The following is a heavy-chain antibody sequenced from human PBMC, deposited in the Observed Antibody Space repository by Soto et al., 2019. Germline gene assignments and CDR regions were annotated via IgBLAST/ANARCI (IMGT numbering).Heavy chain of an antibody. V-gene: IGHV3-9*01. CDR2: ISWNSGSI. J-gene: IGHJ3*02. CDR1: GFTFDDYA. D-gene: IGHD3-10*01. Sequence: EVQLVESGGGLVQPGRSLRLSCAASGFTFDDYAMHWVRQAPGKGLEWVSGISWNSGSIGYAYSVKGRFTISRDNAKNSLYLQMNSLRAEDTALYYCAKDIGLYGSGSDDAFDIWGQGTMVTVSS. CDR3: AKDIGLYGSGSDDAFDI.